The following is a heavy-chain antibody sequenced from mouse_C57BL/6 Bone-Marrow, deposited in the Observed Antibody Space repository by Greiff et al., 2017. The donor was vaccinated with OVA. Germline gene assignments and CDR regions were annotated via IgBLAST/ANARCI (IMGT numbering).Heavy chain of an antibody. CDR1: EYEFPSPD. CDR3: ARHGYYRGDGFAY. D-gene: IGHD2-12*01. CDR2: INSDGGST. V-gene: IGHV5-2*01. J-gene: IGHJ3*01. Sequence: EVKLMESGGGLVQPGESLKLSCESNEYEFPSPDMSWVRKPPEKRLELVAAINSDGGSTYYPDTMERRFIISRDNTKKTLYLQMSSLRSEDTALDYCARHGYYRGDGFAYWGQGTLVTVSA.